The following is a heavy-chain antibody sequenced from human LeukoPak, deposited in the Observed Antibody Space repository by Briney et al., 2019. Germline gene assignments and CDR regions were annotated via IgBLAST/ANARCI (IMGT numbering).Heavy chain of an antibody. CDR1: GGSISSYY. J-gene: IGHJ4*02. V-gene: IGHV4-59*08. Sequence: PSETLSLTCTVSGGSISSYYWSWIRQPPGKGLEWIGYIYYSGSTNYNPSLKSRVTISVDTSKNQFSLKLSSVTAADTAVYYCARLRGRYSSSWYREHFDYWGQGTLVTVSS. CDR2: IYYSGST. CDR3: ARLRGRYSSSWYREHFDY. D-gene: IGHD6-13*01.